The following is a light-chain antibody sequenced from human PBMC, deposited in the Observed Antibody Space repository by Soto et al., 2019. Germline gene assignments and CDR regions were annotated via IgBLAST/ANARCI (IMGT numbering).Light chain of an antibody. CDR3: KQYNSLWT. CDR1: QSISSW. V-gene: IGKV1-5*03. J-gene: IGKJ1*01. Sequence: DIQMTQSPSTLSASVGDRVTITCRASQSISSWLAWYQQKPGKAPQLLIYKASSLESGVPSRFSASGSWTELTLTISSLQPDDFSTYNCKQYNSLWTFGQGTKVEIK. CDR2: KAS.